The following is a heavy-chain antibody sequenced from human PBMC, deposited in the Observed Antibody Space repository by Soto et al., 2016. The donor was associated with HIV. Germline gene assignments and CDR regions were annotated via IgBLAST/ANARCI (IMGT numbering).Heavy chain of an antibody. V-gene: IGHV4-34*02. Sequence: QVQLQQWGAGLLKPSETLSLTCAVYGGSFSGYSWTWIRQPPGKGLTWIGEINQRGSAKYSPSLKSRVTMSVDTSKNQYSLKLSSVTAADTAVYYCARGVGTSGEFFPDYWGQGTLVTVSS. D-gene: IGHD3-10*01. CDR3: ARGVGTSGEFFPDY. J-gene: IGHJ4*01. CDR1: GGSFSGYS. CDR2: INQRGSA.